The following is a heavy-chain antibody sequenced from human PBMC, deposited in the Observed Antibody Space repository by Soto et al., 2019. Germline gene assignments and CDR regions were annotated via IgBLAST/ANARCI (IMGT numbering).Heavy chain of an antibody. Sequence: GGSLRLSCAASGFTFSSYSMNWVRQAPGKGLEWVSAISSSSSYIYYADSVKGRFTISRDNSKNSLYLQMNSLRAEDTAVYYCAKPPGGYYSVDIWGQGTMVTVSS. J-gene: IGHJ3*02. D-gene: IGHD3-3*01. V-gene: IGHV3-21*01. CDR3: AKPPGGYYSVDI. CDR2: ISSSSSYI. CDR1: GFTFSSYS.